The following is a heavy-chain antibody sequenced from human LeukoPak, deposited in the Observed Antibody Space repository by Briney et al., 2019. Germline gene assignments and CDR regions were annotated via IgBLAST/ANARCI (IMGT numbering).Heavy chain of an antibody. J-gene: IGHJ6*03. CDR2: ISGGGDAT. D-gene: IGHD3-10*01. CDR3: AKGGAVSSKSITMIRGTRRYYYYMDV. Sequence: PGGSLRLSCAASDFSFITYAMSWVRQDPGKGLEWVSTISGGGDATYYADSVKGRFTISRVNSKNTLYLQLNRLRAEDTAVYYCAKGGAVSSKSITMIRGTRRYYYYMDVWGKGTTVTISS. CDR1: DFSFITYA. V-gene: IGHV3-23*01.